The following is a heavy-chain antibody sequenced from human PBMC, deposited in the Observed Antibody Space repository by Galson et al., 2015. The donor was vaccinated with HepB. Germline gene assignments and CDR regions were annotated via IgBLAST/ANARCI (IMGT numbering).Heavy chain of an antibody. J-gene: IGHJ4*02. V-gene: IGHV2-5*02. CDR1: GFSLSTSGVG. D-gene: IGHD3-10*01. CDR2: IYWDDDK. Sequence: PALVKPTQTLTLTCTFSGFSLSTSGVGVGWIRQPPGKALEWLAFIYWDDDKRYSPSLKSRLTITKDTSKNQVVLTMTNMDPVDTATYYCAHKTRAALRSTMVRGDYGYFDYWGQGTLVTVSS. CDR3: AHKTRAALRSTMVRGDYGYFDY.